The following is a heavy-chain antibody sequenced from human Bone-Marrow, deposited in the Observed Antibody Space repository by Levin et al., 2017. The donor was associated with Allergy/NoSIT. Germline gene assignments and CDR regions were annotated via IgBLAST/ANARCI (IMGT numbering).Heavy chain of an antibody. Sequence: PGGSLRLSCTVSGFTFGDYAMSWFRQAPGKGLEWVGFIRSKAYGGTTEYAASVKGRFTISRDDSKSIAYLQMNSLKTEDTAVYYCTRQHGDYGLAIFDYWGQGTLVTVSS. CDR1: GFTFGDYA. CDR2: IRSKAYGGTT. V-gene: IGHV3-49*03. J-gene: IGHJ4*02. D-gene: IGHD4-17*01. CDR3: TRQHGDYGLAIFDY.